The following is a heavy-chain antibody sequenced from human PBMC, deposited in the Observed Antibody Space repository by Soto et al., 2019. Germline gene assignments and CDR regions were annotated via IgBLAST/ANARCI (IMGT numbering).Heavy chain of an antibody. D-gene: IGHD1-26*01. CDR3: ATREIQGPIDY. J-gene: IGHJ4*02. V-gene: IGHV4-28*01. CDR1: GYSISSSNW. Sequence: QVQLQESGPGLVKPSDTLSLTCAVSGYSISSSNWWGWIRQPPGKGLEWIGYIYYSGTTYYNPSLKXRXTXSXXTAKNQFSLKLTSVTAVDTAVYYCATREIQGPIDYWGQGTLVTVSS. CDR2: IYYSGTT.